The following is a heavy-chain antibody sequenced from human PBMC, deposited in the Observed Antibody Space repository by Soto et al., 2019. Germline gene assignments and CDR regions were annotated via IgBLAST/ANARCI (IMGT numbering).Heavy chain of an antibody. CDR1: GFTFGIHS. CDR2: ISRDGRST. CDR3: VKESNPFINPLVMIAFDY. J-gene: IGHJ4*02. D-gene: IGHD2-21*01. V-gene: IGHV3-64D*06. Sequence: WGSLRLSCSASGFTFGIHSMHWVRQTPGKGLEYVSAISRDGRSTFYADSVKGRFTISRDNSRNTLYLQMSRLKTEDTAVYYHVKESNPFINPLVMIAFDYWGQGTLVTVSS.